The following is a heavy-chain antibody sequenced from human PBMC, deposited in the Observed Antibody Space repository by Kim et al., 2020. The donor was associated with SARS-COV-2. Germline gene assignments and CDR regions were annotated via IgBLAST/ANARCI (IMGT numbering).Heavy chain of an antibody. D-gene: IGHD6-19*01. Sequence: ASVKVSCKASGYTFTSYDINWVRQATGQGLEWMGWMNPNSGNTGYAQKFQGRVTMTRNTSISTAYMELSSLRSEDTAVYYCARVLLHGSGWNYWGQGTLVTVSS. J-gene: IGHJ4*02. CDR1: GYTFTSYD. V-gene: IGHV1-8*01. CDR3: ARVLLHGSGWNY. CDR2: MNPNSGNT.